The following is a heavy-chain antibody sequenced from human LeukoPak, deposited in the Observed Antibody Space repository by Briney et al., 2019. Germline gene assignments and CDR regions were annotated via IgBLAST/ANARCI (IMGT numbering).Heavy chain of an antibody. J-gene: IGHJ4*02. V-gene: IGHV3-74*01. CDR2: INSDGTT. CDR3: ARFEAGYSSGWPFDY. Sequence: GGSLRLSCAASGFSFSTTWMHWVRQAPGKGLIWVSRINSDGTTSYADSVKGRFTISRDNAKNMLYLQMNSLRAEDTAVYYCARFEAGYSSGWPFDYWGQGTLVTVSS. CDR1: GFSFSTTW. D-gene: IGHD6-19*01.